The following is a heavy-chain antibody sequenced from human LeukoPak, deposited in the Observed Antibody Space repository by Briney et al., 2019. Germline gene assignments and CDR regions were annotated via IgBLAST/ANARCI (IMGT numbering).Heavy chain of an antibody. CDR2: ISYDGSNK. J-gene: IGHJ6*02. Sequence: PGGSLRLSCAASGFTFSSYGMHWVRQAPGKWLEWVAVISYDGSNKYYADSVKGRFTISRDNSKNTLYLQMNSLRAEDTAVYYCAKGDTAMVNYYYYGMDVWGQGTTVTVSS. CDR1: GFTFSSYG. D-gene: IGHD5-18*01. CDR3: AKGDTAMVNYYYYGMDV. V-gene: IGHV3-30*18.